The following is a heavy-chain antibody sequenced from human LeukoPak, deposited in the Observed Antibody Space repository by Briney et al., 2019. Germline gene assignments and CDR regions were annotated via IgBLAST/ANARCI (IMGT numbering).Heavy chain of an antibody. CDR2: VSHDESKK. Sequence: GTSLRLSCAASGFTFSDYGMHWVHLAPGKGLECVAVVSHDESKKNYGESVKGRFTISRDNSANSVYLQMDSLTIEDTAVYFCACDWGRGNSYYFDYWGQGTLVTVSS. CDR3: ACDWGRGNSYYFDY. J-gene: IGHJ4*02. CDR1: GFTFSDYG. D-gene: IGHD4-23*01. V-gene: IGHV3-30*03.